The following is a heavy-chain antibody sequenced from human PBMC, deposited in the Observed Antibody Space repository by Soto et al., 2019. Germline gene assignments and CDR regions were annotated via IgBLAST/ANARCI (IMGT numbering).Heavy chain of an antibody. CDR1: GFTFSSYS. D-gene: IGHD3-16*01. CDR2: ISSSSSYI. V-gene: IGHV3-21*01. Sequence: EVQLVESGGGLVKPGGSLRLSCAASGFTFSSYSMNWVRQAPGKGLEWVSSISSSSSYIYYADSVKGRFTISRDNAKNSLYLQMNSLRAEDTAVYFCARDQSEDWGPSIYWYFDLWGRGTLVTVSS. J-gene: IGHJ2*01. CDR3: ARDQSEDWGPSIYWYFDL.